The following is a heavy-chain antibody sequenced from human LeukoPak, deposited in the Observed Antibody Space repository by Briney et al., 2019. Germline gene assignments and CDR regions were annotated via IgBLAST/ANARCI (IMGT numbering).Heavy chain of an antibody. CDR2: ISSSSSYI. CDR3: ASRSRLQINNYYMDV. CDR1: GLTFSSYS. J-gene: IGHJ6*03. V-gene: IGHV3-21*01. D-gene: IGHD4-11*01. Sequence: GGSLRLSCAASGLTFSSYSMNWVRQAPGQGLEWVSSISSSSSYIYYADSVKGRFTISRDNAKNSLYLQINSLRAEDTAVYYCASRSRLQINNYYMDVWGKGTTVTVSS.